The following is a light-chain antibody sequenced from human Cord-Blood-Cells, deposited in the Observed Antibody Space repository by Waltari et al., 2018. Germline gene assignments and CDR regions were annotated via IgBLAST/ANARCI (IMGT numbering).Light chain of an antibody. V-gene: IGKV2-28*01. Sequence: DIVMTQSPLYLPVTPGEPASISCRSSQSLLHSNGYNYLDWYLQKPGQSPQLLIYLGSNRAAGVPDRFSGSGSGTDFTLKISRVEAEDVGVYDCMQALQTPFTFGPGTKVDIK. CDR1: QSLLHSNGYNY. CDR3: MQALQTPFT. J-gene: IGKJ3*01. CDR2: LGS.